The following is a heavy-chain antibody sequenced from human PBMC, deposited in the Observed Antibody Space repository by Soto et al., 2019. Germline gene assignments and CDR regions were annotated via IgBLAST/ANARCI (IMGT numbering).Heavy chain of an antibody. V-gene: IGHV1-69*01. CDR2: IIPIFGTA. CDR1: GGTFSSYA. Sequence: QVQLVQSGAEVKKPGSSVKVSCKASGGTFSSYAISWVRQAPGQGLEWMGGIIPIFGTANYAQKFQGRVTITADESTSTAYMELSSLRSEDTAVYYCASYLATTSYYDSSVYYAYYFDYWGQGTLVTVSS. J-gene: IGHJ4*02. CDR3: ASYLATTSYYDSSVYYAYYFDY. D-gene: IGHD3-22*01.